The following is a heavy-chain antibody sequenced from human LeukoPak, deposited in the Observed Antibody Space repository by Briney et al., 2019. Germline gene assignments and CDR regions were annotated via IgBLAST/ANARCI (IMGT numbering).Heavy chain of an antibody. CDR1: GGSMSPYH. CDR2: IYYSGST. D-gene: IGHD6-6*01. V-gene: IGHV4-59*08. Sequence: SETLSLTCTVSGGSMSPYHWGWIRQPPGKGLEWTGYIYYSGSTNYNPSLKSRVTISVDTSKNQFSLKLSSVTAADTAVYYCARHSSIAARYNFYFDYWGQGTLVTVSS. J-gene: IGHJ4*02. CDR3: ARHSSIAARYNFYFDY.